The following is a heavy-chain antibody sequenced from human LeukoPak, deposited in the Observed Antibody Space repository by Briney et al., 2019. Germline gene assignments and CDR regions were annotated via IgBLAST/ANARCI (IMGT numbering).Heavy chain of an antibody. D-gene: IGHD2-2*01. CDR1: GYTFTSYD. CDR2: MNPNSGNT. CDR3: ARGDIVVVPAAIGKDNWFDP. Sequence: ASVKVSCKASGYTFTSYDINWVRQATGQGLEWMGWMNPNSGNTGYAQKFQGRVTMTRNTSISTAYMELSSLRSEDTAVYYCARGDIVVVPAAIGKDNWFDPWGQGTLVTVSS. V-gene: IGHV1-8*01. J-gene: IGHJ5*02.